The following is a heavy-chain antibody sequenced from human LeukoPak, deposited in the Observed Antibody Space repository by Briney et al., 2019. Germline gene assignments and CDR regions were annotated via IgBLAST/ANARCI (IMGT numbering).Heavy chain of an antibody. CDR1: GFTFDSYD. D-gene: IGHD3-10*01. CDR3: TLTLVRGRVYGMDV. Sequence: GGSLRLSCAASGFTFDSYDMSWVRQAPGKGVEWVSGTSASGGRTYYADSEKGRFTISRDNSKNTLYLQMNSLRAEDTAVYYCTLTLVRGRVYGMDVWGEGTTVTVSS. V-gene: IGHV3-23*01. J-gene: IGHJ6*04. CDR2: TSASGGRT.